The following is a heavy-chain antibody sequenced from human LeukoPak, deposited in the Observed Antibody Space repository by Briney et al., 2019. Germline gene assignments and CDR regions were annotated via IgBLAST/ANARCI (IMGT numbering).Heavy chain of an antibody. D-gene: IGHD5-18*01. CDR2: IYYSGST. CDR1: GGSISSYY. V-gene: IGHV4-59*12. CDR3: ARDKGYNYGPFAY. J-gene: IGHJ4*02. Sequence: SETLSLTCTVSGGSISSYYWSWIRQPPGKGLEWIGYIYYSGSTNYNPSLKSRVTISVDTSKNQFSLNLSSVTAADTAVYYCARDKGYNYGPFAYWGQGTLVTVSS.